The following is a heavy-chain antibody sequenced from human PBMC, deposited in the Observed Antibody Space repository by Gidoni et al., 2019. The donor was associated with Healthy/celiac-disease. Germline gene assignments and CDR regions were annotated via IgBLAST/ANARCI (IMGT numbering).Heavy chain of an antibody. CDR1: GFPFSSYD. CDR2: IGTAGDT. Sequence: EVQLVESGGGLVQPGGSLRLSCAASGFPFSSYDMHWVRQATGKGLEWVSAIGTAGDTYYPGSVKGLFTNSRENAKNSLYLQMNSRRAGDTAVYYCARAQPPGAFDIWGQGTMVTVSS. J-gene: IGHJ3*02. V-gene: IGHV3-13*01. CDR3: ARAQPPGAFDI.